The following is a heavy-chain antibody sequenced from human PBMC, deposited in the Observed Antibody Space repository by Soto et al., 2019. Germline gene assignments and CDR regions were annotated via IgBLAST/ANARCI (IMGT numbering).Heavy chain of an antibody. Sequence: SETLSLTCSVSGGSISSSSYYWGWLRQPPVKGLERVGSIYYSGNTYYNASLKSRVTISVDTSKNQFSLNLSSVTAADTSVYYCARILWSSGWSRFDPWGQGTLVTVSS. V-gene: IGHV4-39*01. J-gene: IGHJ5*02. CDR2: IYYSGNT. D-gene: IGHD6-19*01. CDR1: GGSISSSSYY. CDR3: ARILWSSGWSRFDP.